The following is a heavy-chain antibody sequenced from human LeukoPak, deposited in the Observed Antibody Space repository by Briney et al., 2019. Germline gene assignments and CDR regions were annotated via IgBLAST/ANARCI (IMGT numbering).Heavy chain of an antibody. V-gene: IGHV1-2*02. CDR2: INPNSGGT. D-gene: IGHD6-6*01. CDR3: ARAGRDSSSHLDY. CDR1: GYTFTGYY. J-gene: IGHJ4*02. Sequence: ASVKVSCKASGYTFTGYYMHWVRQAPGQWLEWMGWINPNSGGTNYAQKFQGRVTMTRDTSISTAYMELSRLRSDDTAVYYCARAGRDSSSHLDYWGQGTLVTVSS.